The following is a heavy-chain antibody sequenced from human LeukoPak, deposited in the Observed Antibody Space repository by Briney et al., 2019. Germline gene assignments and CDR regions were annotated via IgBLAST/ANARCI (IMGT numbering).Heavy chain of an antibody. CDR3: ARDVTMYYDSRGLDAFDI. Sequence: ASVKVSCKASAYTFTSYYMHWVRQAPGQGLEWMGIINPSGGSTSYAQKFQGRVTMTRDTSTSTVYMELSSLRSEDTAVYYCARDVTMYYDSRGLDAFDIWGQGTMVTVSS. V-gene: IGHV1-46*01. J-gene: IGHJ3*02. CDR1: AYTFTSYY. CDR2: INPSGGST. D-gene: IGHD3-22*01.